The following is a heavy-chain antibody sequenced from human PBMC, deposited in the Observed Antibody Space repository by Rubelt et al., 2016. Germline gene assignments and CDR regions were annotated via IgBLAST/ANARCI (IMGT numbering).Heavy chain of an antibody. J-gene: IGHJ4*02. CDR3: ARPGQQLVGGSFDY. V-gene: IGHV4-34*01. CDR2: INLGGIA. CDR1: GDSLSGFY. Sequence: QVLLQQWGAGLLKPSETLSLTCAVYGDSLSGFYWTWIRQSPGKGLEWIGEINLGGIAYYNPSLKSRVTISLDTSKNQFSLKMHPLTAADTAVYYCARPGQQLVGGSFDYWGQGILVTVSS. D-gene: IGHD6-13*01.